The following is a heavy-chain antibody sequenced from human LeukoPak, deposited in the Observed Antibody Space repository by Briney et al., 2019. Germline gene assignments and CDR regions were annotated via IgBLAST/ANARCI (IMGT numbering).Heavy chain of an antibody. CDR1: GFTFSSYA. Sequence: QTGGSLRLSCAASGFTFSSYAVSWVRQAPGKGLEWVSAISGSAGSTNYADAVKGRFAISRDNSKNTLYLQMNSLRAEDTAVYYCAKDVVVTLAYYFDYWGQGTLVTVSS. V-gene: IGHV3-23*01. CDR2: ISGSAGST. J-gene: IGHJ4*02. D-gene: IGHD4-23*01. CDR3: AKDVVVTLAYYFDY.